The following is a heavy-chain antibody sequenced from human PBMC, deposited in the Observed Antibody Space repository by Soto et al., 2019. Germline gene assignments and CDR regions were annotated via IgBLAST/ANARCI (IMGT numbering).Heavy chain of an antibody. D-gene: IGHD3-10*01. Sequence: SETLSLTCAVSGGSISSSNWWSWVRQPPGKGLEWIGEIYHSGSTNYNPSLKSRVTISVDKSKNQFSLKLSSVTAADTAVYFCAWCYGSVSSYYYYYGMDVWGQGTTVTVSS. J-gene: IGHJ6*02. CDR2: IYHSGST. CDR3: AWCYGSVSSYYYYYGMDV. CDR1: GGSISSSNW. V-gene: IGHV4-4*02.